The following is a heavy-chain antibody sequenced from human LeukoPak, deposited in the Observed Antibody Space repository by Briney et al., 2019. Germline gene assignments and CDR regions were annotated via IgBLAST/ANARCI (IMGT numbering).Heavy chain of an antibody. V-gene: IGHV4-39*07. D-gene: IGHD3-22*01. CDR1: GGSISSSSYY. CDR3: ARDRDYYDSSGLY. CDR2: IYYSGST. J-gene: IGHJ4*02. Sequence: KPSETLSLTCTVSGGSISSSSYYWGWIRQPPGKGLEWIGSIYYSGSTYYNPSLKSRVTISVDTSKNQFSLKLSSVTAADTAVYYCARDRDYYDSSGLYWGQGTLVTVSS.